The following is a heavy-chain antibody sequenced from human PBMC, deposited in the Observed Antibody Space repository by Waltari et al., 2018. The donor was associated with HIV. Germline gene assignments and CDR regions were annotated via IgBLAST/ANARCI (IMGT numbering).Heavy chain of an antibody. Sequence: QATGQGLEWMGWMNPNSGNTGYAQKFQGRVTMTRNTSISTAYMELSSLRSEDTAVYYCARLGYCSSTSCYYYYYGMDVWGQGTTVTVSS. CDR2: MNPNSGNT. CDR3: ARLGYCSSTSCYYYYYGMDV. V-gene: IGHV1-8*01. D-gene: IGHD2-2*01. J-gene: IGHJ6*02.